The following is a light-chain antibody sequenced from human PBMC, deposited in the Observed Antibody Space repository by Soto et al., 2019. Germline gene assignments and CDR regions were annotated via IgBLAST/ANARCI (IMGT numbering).Light chain of an antibody. V-gene: IGKV3-11*01. CDR2: DAS. J-gene: IGKJ4*01. CDR1: QSVSSY. Sequence: EIVLTQSPATLSLSPGERATLSCRASQSVSSYLAWYQQKPGQAPRLLIYDASNRATGIPARFSGSGSGTDVTLTISSLEPEDFAGYYCQQRRAFGGGTKVEIK. CDR3: QQRRA.